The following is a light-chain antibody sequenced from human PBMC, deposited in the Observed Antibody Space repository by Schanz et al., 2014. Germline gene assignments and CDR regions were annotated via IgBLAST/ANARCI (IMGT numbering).Light chain of an antibody. V-gene: IGKV3-15*01. Sequence: EIVMTQSPGTLSVSPGERVTLSCRASQSVSTNLAWYQQKPGQAPRLLIYDSSTRATGIPGRFSGSGSGTEFTLTITSLQSEDFAVYYCQQYNDWPPLTFGGGTKVEIK. J-gene: IGKJ4*01. CDR1: QSVSTN. CDR3: QQYNDWPPLT. CDR2: DSS.